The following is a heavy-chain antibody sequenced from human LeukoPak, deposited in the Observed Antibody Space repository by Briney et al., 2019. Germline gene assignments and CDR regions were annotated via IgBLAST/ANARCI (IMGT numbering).Heavy chain of an antibody. V-gene: IGHV4-34*01. J-gene: IGHJ5*02. CDR2: VNYIGRS. D-gene: IGHD1-1*01. CDR1: GESFDGFY. CDR3: AIRLTTSRLATATTWFDP. Sequence: SETLSLTCAVYGESFDGFYWNWIRQSPGKGLEWLGEVNYIGRSNYNPALESRIAISADASKRQFSLKLTSVTAADTAVYYSAIRLTTSRLATATTWFDPWGQGTLVSVSS.